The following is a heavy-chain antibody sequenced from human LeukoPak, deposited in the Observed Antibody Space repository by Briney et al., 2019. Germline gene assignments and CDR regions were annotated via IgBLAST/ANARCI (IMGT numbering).Heavy chain of an antibody. V-gene: IGHV3-7*01. Sequence: GGSLRLSCAASGFTFSSYWMSWVRQAPGKGLEWVANIKQDGSEKYYVDSVKGRFTISRDNAKDSLYLQMNSLRAEDTAVYYCARDPYKGATTTSPIDYWGQGTLVTVSS. CDR2: IKQDGSEK. D-gene: IGHD1-26*01. J-gene: IGHJ4*02. CDR1: GFTFSSYW. CDR3: ARDPYKGATTTSPIDY.